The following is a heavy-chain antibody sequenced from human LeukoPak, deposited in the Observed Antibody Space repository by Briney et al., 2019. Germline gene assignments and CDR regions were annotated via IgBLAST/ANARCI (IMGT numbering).Heavy chain of an antibody. J-gene: IGHJ4*02. D-gene: IGHD1-14*01. CDR2: IYYSGST. CDR3: ARSRVRNTFDY. V-gene: IGHV4-59*01. Sequence: SKTLSLTCTVSGGSISSYYWSWIRQPPGKGLEWIGYIYYSGSTNYNPSLKSRVTISVDTSKNQFSLKLSSVTAADTAVYYCARSRVRNTFDYWGQGTLVTVSS. CDR1: GGSISSYY.